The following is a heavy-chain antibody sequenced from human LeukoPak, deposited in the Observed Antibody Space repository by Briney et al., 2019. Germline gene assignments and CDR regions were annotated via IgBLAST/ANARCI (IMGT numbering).Heavy chain of an antibody. CDR1: GYSISSGYY. Sequence: SETLSLTCTVSGYSISSGYYWGWIRQPPGKGLEWIGSIYHSGSTYYNPSLKSRVTISVDTSKNQFSLKLSSVTAADTAVYYCARDRRLRYFDWFPGDAFDIWGQGTMVTVSS. J-gene: IGHJ3*02. CDR2: IYHSGST. CDR3: ARDRRLRYFDWFPGDAFDI. D-gene: IGHD3-9*01. V-gene: IGHV4-38-2*02.